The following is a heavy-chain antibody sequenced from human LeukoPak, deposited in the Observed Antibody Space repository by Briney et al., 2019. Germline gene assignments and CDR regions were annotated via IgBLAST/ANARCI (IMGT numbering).Heavy chain of an antibody. J-gene: IGHJ4*02. CDR1: GGTFSSYT. CDR2: IIPILGIA. Sequence: ASVKVSCKASGGTFSSYTISWVRQAPGQGLEWMGRIIPILGIANYAQKFQGRVTITADKSTSTAYMELSSLRSEDTAVYYCARDMWQQLPDYWGQGTLVTVSS. D-gene: IGHD6-13*01. V-gene: IGHV1-69*04. CDR3: ARDMWQQLPDY.